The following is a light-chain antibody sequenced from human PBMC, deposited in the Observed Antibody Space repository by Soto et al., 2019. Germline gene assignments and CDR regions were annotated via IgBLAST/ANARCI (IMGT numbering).Light chain of an antibody. V-gene: IGKV1-8*01. CDR1: QGISSY. J-gene: IGKJ1*01. CDR3: QHYNNFPWT. CDR2: AAS. Sequence: AIRMTQSPSSFSASTGDRVTITCRASQGISSYLAWYQQKPGKAPKLLIYAASTLQSGVPSRFSGSGSGTEFTLTISSLQPDDFATYYCQHYNNFPWTFGPGTKVDIK.